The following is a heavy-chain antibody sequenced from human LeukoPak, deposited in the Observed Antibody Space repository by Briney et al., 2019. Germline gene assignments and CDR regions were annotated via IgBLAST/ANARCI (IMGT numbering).Heavy chain of an antibody. CDR2: FFYSGST. Sequence: SETLSLTCTVSGGSISSNYYWGWICQPPGKGLEWIVSFFYSGSTYYNPSLKSRVTISVDTSKNQFSLRLTSVTAADTAVYYCARARGRYIDFLDYWGQGTLITVSS. D-gene: IGHD3-9*01. CDR1: GGSISSNYY. V-gene: IGHV4-39*02. CDR3: ARARGRYIDFLDY. J-gene: IGHJ4*02.